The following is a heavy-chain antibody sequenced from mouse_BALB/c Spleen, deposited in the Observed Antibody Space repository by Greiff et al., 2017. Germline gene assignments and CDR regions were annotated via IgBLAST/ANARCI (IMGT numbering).Heavy chain of an antibody. D-gene: IGHD1-2*01. V-gene: IGHV1-69*01. Sequence: QVQLKQPGAELVMPGASVKMSCKASGYTFTDYWMHWVKQRPGQGLEWIGAIDTSDSYTSYNQKFKGKATLTVDESSSTAYMQLSSLTSEDSAVYYCARLTTASYWGQGTTLTVSS. J-gene: IGHJ2*01. CDR2: IDTSDSYT. CDR3: ARLTTASY. CDR1: GYTFTDYW.